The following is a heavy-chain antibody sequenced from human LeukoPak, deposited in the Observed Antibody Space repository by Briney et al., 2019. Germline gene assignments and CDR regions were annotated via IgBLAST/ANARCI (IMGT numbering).Heavy chain of an antibody. CDR3: ARARNYYYYYMDV. J-gene: IGHJ6*03. Sequence: GASVKVSSKASGYTFTGYYMHWVRQAPGQGLEWMGWINPNSGGTNYAQKFQGRVTMTRDTSISTAYMELSRLRSDDTAVYYCARARNYYYYYMDVWGKGTTVTVSS. V-gene: IGHV1-2*02. CDR1: GYTFTGYY. CDR2: INPNSGGT.